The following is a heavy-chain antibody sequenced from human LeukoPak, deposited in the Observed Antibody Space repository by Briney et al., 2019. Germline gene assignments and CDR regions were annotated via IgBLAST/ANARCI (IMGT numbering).Heavy chain of an antibody. CDR2: ISTYNGNT. V-gene: IGHV1-18*01. CDR1: GYTFSSYG. J-gene: IGHJ4*02. Sequence: ASVKVSCKGSGYTFSSYGISWVRQAPGQGLEWMGWISTYNGNTNYAQKLQGRVTMTTDTSTSTAYMELRSLRSDDTAVYYCARAVGGILDYWGQGTLVTVSS. D-gene: IGHD3-10*01. CDR3: ARAVGGILDY.